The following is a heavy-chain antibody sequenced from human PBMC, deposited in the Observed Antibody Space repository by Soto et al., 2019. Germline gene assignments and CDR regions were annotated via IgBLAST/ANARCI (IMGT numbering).Heavy chain of an antibody. V-gene: IGHV3-53*01. J-gene: IGHJ6*02. Sequence: GGSLRLACAASGFTVSSNYMSWVRQAPGKGLEWVSVIYSGGSTYYADSVKGRFTISRDNSKNTLYLQMNSLRAEDTAVYYCTTDPYYDFWSCYYTPGYYYYGMDVWGQGTRVTVSS. CDR2: IYSGGST. CDR3: TTDPYYDFWSCYYTPGYYYYGMDV. D-gene: IGHD3-3*01. CDR1: GFTVSSNY.